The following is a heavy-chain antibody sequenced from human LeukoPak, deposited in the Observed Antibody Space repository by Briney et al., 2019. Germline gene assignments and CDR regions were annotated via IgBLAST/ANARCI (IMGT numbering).Heavy chain of an antibody. CDR3: AREDHSNYNY. Sequence: PGGSLRLSCAASGFTFSSYWMSWVRQAPGKGLEWVANTKQDGGETFYVDSVKGRFTISRDNAKNSLYLQMNSLRAEDTAVYYCAREDHSNYNYWGQGTLVTVSS. D-gene: IGHD4-11*01. CDR2: TKQDGGET. V-gene: IGHV3-7*01. J-gene: IGHJ4*02. CDR1: GFTFSSYW.